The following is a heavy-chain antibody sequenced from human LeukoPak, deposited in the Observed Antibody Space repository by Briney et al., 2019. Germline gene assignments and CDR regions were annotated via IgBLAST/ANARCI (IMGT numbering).Heavy chain of an antibody. Sequence: GGSLRLSCAASGFTASSNYMSWVRQAPGKGLEWVSVIYSGGSTYYADSVKGRFTIPRDNSNNTLYLQMNSLRAEDTAVYYCARGGVNDFWSGYYTGIGDYYYMDVWGKGTTVTVSS. CDR1: GFTASSNY. CDR2: IYSGGST. J-gene: IGHJ6*03. V-gene: IGHV3-53*01. CDR3: ARGGVNDFWSGYYTGIGDYYYMDV. D-gene: IGHD3-3*01.